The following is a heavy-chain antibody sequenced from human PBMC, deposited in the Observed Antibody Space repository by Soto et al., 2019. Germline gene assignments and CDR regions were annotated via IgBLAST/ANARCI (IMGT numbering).Heavy chain of an antibody. CDR2: IFTTGTTI. J-gene: IGHJ4*02. V-gene: IGHV3-48*03. CDR3: ARDKDWAFDY. Sequence: EVQLVESGGGLVQNGGSLRLSCVASGFTFSSYSMVWVRQAPGKGLEWVSYIFTTGTTIYYADSVKGRFTVSRDNAKNSVFLLLNSLRAEDTAVYYCARDKDWAFDYWGQGTPVTVSS. D-gene: IGHD3-9*01. CDR1: GFTFSSYS.